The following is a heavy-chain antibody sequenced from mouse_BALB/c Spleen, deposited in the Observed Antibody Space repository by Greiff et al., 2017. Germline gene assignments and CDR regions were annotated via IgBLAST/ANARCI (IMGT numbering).Heavy chain of an antibody. CDR3: ARKSIYYGNPYYAMDY. Sequence: VQLQQSGAELMKPGASVKISCKATGYTFSSYWIEWVKQRPGHGLEWIGEILPGSGSTNYSEKFKGKATFTADTSSNTAYMQLSSLTSEDSAVYYCARKSIYYGNPYYAMDYWGQGTSVTVSS. CDR2: ILPGSGST. V-gene: IGHV1-9*01. CDR1: GYTFSSYW. D-gene: IGHD2-1*01. J-gene: IGHJ4*01.